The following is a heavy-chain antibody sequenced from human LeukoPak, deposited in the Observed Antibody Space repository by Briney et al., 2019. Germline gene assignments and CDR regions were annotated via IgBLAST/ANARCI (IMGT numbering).Heavy chain of an antibody. V-gene: IGHV3-11*01. J-gene: IGHJ4*02. CDR1: GFTFSDYY. Sequence: GGSLRLSCAASGFTFSDYYMSWIRQAPGKGLEWVSYISSSGSTIYYADSVKGRFTISRDNAKNSLYLQMSSLRAEDTAVYYCAREAGIGIVATMYYFDYWGQGTLVTVSS. CDR2: ISSSGSTI. D-gene: IGHD5-12*01. CDR3: AREAGIGIVATMYYFDY.